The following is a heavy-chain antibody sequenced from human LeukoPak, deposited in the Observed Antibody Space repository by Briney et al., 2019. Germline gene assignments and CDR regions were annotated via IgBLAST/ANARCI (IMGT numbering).Heavy chain of an antibody. D-gene: IGHD2-8*01. CDR3: VRNNAMDV. CDR2: VNRDGSET. CDR1: GFTLSNHW. V-gene: IGHV3-7*03. J-gene: IGHJ6*02. Sequence: SGGSLRLSCAASGFTLSNHWMTCVRQVQGRGPEWVANVNRDGSETYYLDSVKGRFTISRDNAKNSLYLQMNSLRAEDTALYYCVRNNAMDVWGQGTTVIVSS.